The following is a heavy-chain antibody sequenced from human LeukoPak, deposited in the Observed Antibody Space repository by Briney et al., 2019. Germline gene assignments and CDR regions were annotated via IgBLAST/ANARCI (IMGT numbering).Heavy chain of an antibody. D-gene: IGHD4-17*01. CDR2: IGSAGDT. V-gene: IGHV3-13*04. J-gene: IGHJ2*01. CDR3: ARLMTTGTTALNWYFDL. CDR1: GFTFSSYG. Sequence: PGRSLRLSCAASGFTFSSYGMHWVRQPTGKGLEWVSAIGSAGDTYYSGSVKGRFTISRENAKNSLYLQMNSLRAGDTAVYYCARLMTTGTTALNWYFDLWGRGTLVTVSS.